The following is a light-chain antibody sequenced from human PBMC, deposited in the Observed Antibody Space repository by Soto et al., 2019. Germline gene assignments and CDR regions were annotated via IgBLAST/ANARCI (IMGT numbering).Light chain of an antibody. CDR3: QKYNNWPSWT. V-gene: IGKV3-15*01. J-gene: IGKJ1*01. Sequence: ILMTQSPATLSVSPGERATLSCRASQSVSNNLAWYQQKPGQAPRLLIYDASTMATGIPARFSGSGSGTEYILTIKGLKSEEFAVFYCQKYNNWPSWTFGQGTKVEIK. CDR1: QSVSNN. CDR2: DAS.